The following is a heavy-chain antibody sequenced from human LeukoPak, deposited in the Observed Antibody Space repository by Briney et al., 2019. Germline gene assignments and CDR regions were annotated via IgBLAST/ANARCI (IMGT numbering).Heavy chain of an antibody. CDR3: AKDPGYSGYNYYYFDY. CDR1: GFTFSSYA. Sequence: GGSLRLSCAASGFTFSSYAMSWVRQAPGKGLEWVSAISGSGDSTHYGDSVKGRFTISRDNSKNTLYLQMNSLRAEDTALYYCAKDPGYSGYNYYYFDYWGQGTLVTVSS. J-gene: IGHJ4*02. V-gene: IGHV3-23*01. CDR2: ISGSGDST. D-gene: IGHD5-12*01.